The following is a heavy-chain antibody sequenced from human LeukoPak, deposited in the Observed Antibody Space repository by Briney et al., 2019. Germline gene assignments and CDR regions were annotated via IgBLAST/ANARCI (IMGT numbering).Heavy chain of an antibody. D-gene: IGHD2-15*01. Sequence: GGSLRLSCVASGFPFSKYRMNWVRQAPGKGLEWVSYISSGSSDIYYAGSVKGRFTISRDNAKNSLYLQMNSLRAEDTAVYYCARDARGYYNWFDPWGQGTLVTVSS. J-gene: IGHJ5*02. CDR3: ARDARGYYNWFDP. V-gene: IGHV3-21*05. CDR1: GFPFSKYR. CDR2: ISSGSSDI.